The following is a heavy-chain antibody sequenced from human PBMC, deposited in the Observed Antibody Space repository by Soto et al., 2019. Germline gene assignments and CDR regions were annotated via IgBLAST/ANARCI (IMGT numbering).Heavy chain of an antibody. CDR3: ARPQDYHDSEGQGIFDS. CDR2: ISNSGSSA. CDR1: GFNFSDYF. D-gene: IGHD3-22*01. V-gene: IGHV3-11*01. Sequence: GGSLRLSCVASGFNFSDYFMTWIRQTPGKGLEWVSYISNSGSSAYYVDSVKGRFIISRDNGKNSLYLEMNSLRSEDTAVYYCARPQDYHDSEGQGIFDSWGPGTLVTVSS. J-gene: IGHJ4*02.